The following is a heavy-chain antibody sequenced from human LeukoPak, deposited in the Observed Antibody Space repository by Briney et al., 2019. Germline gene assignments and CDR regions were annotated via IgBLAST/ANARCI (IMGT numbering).Heavy chain of an antibody. Sequence: PSETLSLTCAVYGGSFSGYYWSWIRQPPGKGLEWIGEINHSGSTNYNPSLKSRVTISVDTSMNQFSLKLSSVTAADTAVYYCARVYSSSSKTHYYYYMDVWGKGTTVTVSS. CDR3: ARVYSSSSKTHYYYYMDV. CDR2: INHSGST. D-gene: IGHD6-6*01. CDR1: GGSFSGYY. V-gene: IGHV4-34*01. J-gene: IGHJ6*03.